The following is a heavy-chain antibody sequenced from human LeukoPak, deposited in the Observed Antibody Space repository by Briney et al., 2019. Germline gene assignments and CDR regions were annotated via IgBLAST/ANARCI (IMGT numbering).Heavy chain of an antibody. CDR1: GFTFDSYG. CDR3: TGETYGDYDFDY. CDR2: IKSKSVGGTI. V-gene: IGHV3-15*01. J-gene: IGHJ4*02. Sequence: KAGGSLRLSCAASGFTFDSYGMNWVRQAPGKGLEWVGRIKSKSVGGTIDYAAPVKGRFTISRDDSKNTLYLQMNSLKTEDTAVYYCTGETYGDYDFDYWGQGTLVTVSS. D-gene: IGHD4-17*01.